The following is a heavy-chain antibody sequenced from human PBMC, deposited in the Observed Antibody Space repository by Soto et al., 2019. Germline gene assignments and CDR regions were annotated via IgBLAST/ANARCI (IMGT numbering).Heavy chain of an antibody. CDR1: GGSISSYY. CDR2: IYYSGST. J-gene: IGHJ6*02. Sequence: SETLSLTCTVSGGSISSYYWSWIRQPPGKGLEWIGYIYYSGSTNYNPSLKSRVTISVDTSKNQFSLKLSSVTAADTAVYYCARDGRYYYYGMDVWGQGTTFTVSS. V-gene: IGHV4-59*01. CDR3: ARDGRYYYYGMDV.